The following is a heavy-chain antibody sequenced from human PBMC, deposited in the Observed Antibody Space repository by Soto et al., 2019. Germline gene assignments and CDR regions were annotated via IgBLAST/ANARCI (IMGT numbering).Heavy chain of an antibody. Sequence: SETLSLTCTVSGGSISSSSYYWGWIRQPPGKGLEWIGSIYYSGSTYYNPSLKSRVTISVDTSKNQFSLKLSSVTAADTAVYYCARLHVLRFLAYYYFDYWGQGTLVTVSS. J-gene: IGHJ4*02. D-gene: IGHD3-3*01. CDR2: IYYSGST. CDR1: GGSISSSSYY. CDR3: ARLHVLRFLAYYYFDY. V-gene: IGHV4-39*01.